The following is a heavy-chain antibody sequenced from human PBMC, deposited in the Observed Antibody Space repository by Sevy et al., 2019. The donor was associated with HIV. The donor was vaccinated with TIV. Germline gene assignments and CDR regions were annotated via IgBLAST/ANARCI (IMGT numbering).Heavy chain of an antibody. CDR2: ISAYSGDT. CDR1: GYTFKTYG. V-gene: IGHV1-18*01. CDR3: ARDKPQGVVIIPGSMWGGVDY. J-gene: IGHJ4*02. D-gene: IGHD2-2*01. Sequence: ASVKVSCKTFGYTFKTYGIGWVRQAPGQGLEWMGWISAYSGDTNFAQKFQGRVTMTTDTSTSTAYMELSSLRSDDTAVYFCARDKPQGVVIIPGSMWGGVDYWGQGTVVTVSS.